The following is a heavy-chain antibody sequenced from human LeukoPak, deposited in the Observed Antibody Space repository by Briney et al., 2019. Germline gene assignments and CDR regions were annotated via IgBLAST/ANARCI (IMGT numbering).Heavy chain of an antibody. J-gene: IGHJ4*02. V-gene: IGHV3-30*18. Sequence: GGSLRLSCAASGFTFSSYGMHWVRQAPGKGLEWVAVISYDGSNKYYADSVKGRFTISRDNSKNTLYLQMNSLRAEDTAVYYCAKSYSYYYDSSGYCLDYWGRGTLVTVSS. CDR2: ISYDGSNK. CDR1: GFTFSSYG. D-gene: IGHD3-22*01. CDR3: AKSYSYYYDSSGYCLDY.